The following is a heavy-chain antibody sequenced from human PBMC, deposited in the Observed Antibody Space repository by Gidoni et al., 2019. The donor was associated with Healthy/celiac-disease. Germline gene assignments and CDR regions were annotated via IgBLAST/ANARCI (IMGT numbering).Heavy chain of an antibody. V-gene: IGHV4-34*01. J-gene: IGHJ3*02. CDR1: GGSFSGSY. Sequence: QVQLQQWGAGLLKPSETLSLTCPVSGGSFSGSYWSWIRQPPGKGLEWIGEINHSGSPNDNPSLKSRVTISVDTSKNQFSLKLSSVTAADTAVYYCARGADYYGSEYPTGGAFDIWGQGTMVTVSS. CDR2: INHSGSP. D-gene: IGHD3-10*01. CDR3: ARGADYYGSEYPTGGAFDI.